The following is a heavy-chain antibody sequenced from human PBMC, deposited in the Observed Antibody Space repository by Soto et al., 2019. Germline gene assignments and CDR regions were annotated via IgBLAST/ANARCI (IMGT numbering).Heavy chain of an antibody. CDR2: ISYDGSNK. V-gene: IGHV3-30*18. Sequence: GGSLRLSCAASGFTFSSYGMHWVRQAPGKGLEWVAVISYDGSNKYYADSVKGRFTISRDNSKNTLYLQMNSLRAEDTAVYYCAKDRRTHNYYYGMDVWGQGTTVTVSS. CDR3: AKDRRTHNYYYGMDV. J-gene: IGHJ6*02. CDR1: GFTFSSYG.